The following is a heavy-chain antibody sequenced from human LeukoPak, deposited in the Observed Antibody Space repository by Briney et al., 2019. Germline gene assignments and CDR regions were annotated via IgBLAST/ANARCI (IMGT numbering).Heavy chain of an antibody. V-gene: IGHV3-23*01. CDR3: AKVDGDYGVGYYGMDV. J-gene: IGHJ6*02. CDR1: GFTFSSYA. D-gene: IGHD4-17*01. Sequence: PGGSLRLSCAASGFTFSSYAMSWVRQAPGKGLEWVSAISGSGGSTYYADSVKGRFTISRDNSKNTLYLQMNSLRAEDTAVYYCAKVDGDYGVGYYGMDVWGQGTTVTVSS. CDR2: ISGSGGST.